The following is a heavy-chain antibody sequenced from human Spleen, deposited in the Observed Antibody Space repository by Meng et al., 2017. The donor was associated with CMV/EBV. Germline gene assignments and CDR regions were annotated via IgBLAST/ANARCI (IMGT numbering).Heavy chain of an antibody. CDR3: AREGTGSTEDTFES. J-gene: IGHJ4*02. Sequence: ASVNVSCKTSGYTFTADYLHWVRQAPGQGLEWMGWVNPNSGGTYYAQKFQGRVTMTRDTSISPAYMELSSLRADDTAVYYCAREGTGSTEDTFESWGQGTLVTVSS. V-gene: IGHV1-2*02. D-gene: IGHD5-18*01. CDR1: GYTFTADY. CDR2: VNPNSGGT.